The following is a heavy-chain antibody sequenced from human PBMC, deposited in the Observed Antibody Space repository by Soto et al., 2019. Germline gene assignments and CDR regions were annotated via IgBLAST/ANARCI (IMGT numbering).Heavy chain of an antibody. CDR1: GFTFSSYG. J-gene: IGHJ5*02. D-gene: IGHD3-3*01. Sequence: GGSLRLSCAASGFTFSSYGMHWVRQAPGKGLEWVAVIWYDGSNKYYADSVKGRFTISRDNSKNTLYLQMNSLRAEDTAVYYCARSSGDFWSGYHYNWFDPWGQGTLVTVSS. CDR2: IWYDGSNK. CDR3: ARSSGDFWSGYHYNWFDP. V-gene: IGHV3-33*01.